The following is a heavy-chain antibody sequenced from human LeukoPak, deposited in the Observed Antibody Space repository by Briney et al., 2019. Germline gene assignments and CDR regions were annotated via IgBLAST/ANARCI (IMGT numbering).Heavy chain of an antibody. CDR2: ISSSSSTI. CDR3: ARDYYYGSGSYYIWDPYYYYGMDV. Sequence: GGSLRLSCAASGFTFSSYSMNWVRQAPGKGLEWVSYISSSSSTIYYADSVKGRFTISRNNAKNSLYLQMNSLRAEDTAVYYCARDYYYGSGSYYIWDPYYYYGMDVWGQGTTVTVSS. D-gene: IGHD3-10*01. V-gene: IGHV3-48*01. J-gene: IGHJ6*02. CDR1: GFTFSSYS.